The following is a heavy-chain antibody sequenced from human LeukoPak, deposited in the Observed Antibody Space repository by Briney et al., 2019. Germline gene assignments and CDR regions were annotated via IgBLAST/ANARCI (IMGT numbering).Heavy chain of an antibody. V-gene: IGHV3-23*01. Sequence: PGGSLRLSYEASGFTFSSYAMSWVRQAPGKGLEWVSTISGSGGLTYYADSVKGRFTISRDNSKNTLFLQVNSLRAEDTAVYYCAKDRFMTESYYFDHWGQGTLVTVSS. CDR3: AKDRFMTESYYFDH. CDR2: ISGSGGLT. J-gene: IGHJ4*02. CDR1: GFTFSSYA. D-gene: IGHD3-16*01.